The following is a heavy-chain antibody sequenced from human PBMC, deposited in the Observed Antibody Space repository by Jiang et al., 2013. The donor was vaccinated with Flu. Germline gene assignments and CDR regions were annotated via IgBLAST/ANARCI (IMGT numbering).Heavy chain of an antibody. CDR2: VYYSGST. CDR1: GGSVSTNFYY. Sequence: VKPSETLSLTCTVSGGSVSTNFYYWGWIRQPPGKGLEWIGNVYYSGSTYYNPSLKSRVTISVDTSKNQFSLKLSSVTAADTAVYYCARDVYGDYVHDYWGQGTLVTVSS. V-gene: IGHV4-39*07. D-gene: IGHD4-17*01. J-gene: IGHJ4*02. CDR3: ARDVYGDYVHDY.